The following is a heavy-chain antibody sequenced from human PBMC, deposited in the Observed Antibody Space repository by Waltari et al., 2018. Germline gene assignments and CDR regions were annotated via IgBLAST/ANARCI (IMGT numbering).Heavy chain of an antibody. D-gene: IGHD3-10*01. J-gene: IGHJ4*02. Sequence: EVQLVESGGVVVQPGGSLSLSCDASGFTFDDYAMHWFRHAPGKGLEWVSLISWDGGSTDYADSVKGRFTISRDNSKNSLYLQMNSLRAEDTALYDCAKDMGPAYYGPAFDYWGQGTLVTVSS. CDR1: GFTFDDYA. CDR2: ISWDGGST. CDR3: AKDMGPAYYGPAFDY. V-gene: IGHV3-43D*03.